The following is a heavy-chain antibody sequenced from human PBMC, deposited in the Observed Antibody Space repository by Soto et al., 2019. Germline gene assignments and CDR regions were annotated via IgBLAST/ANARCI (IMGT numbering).Heavy chain of an antibody. J-gene: IGHJ4*02. CDR3: ARADRGLRVVDY. V-gene: IGHV4-39*01. CDR2: IYYSGST. CDR1: GGSISSSSYY. D-gene: IGHD5-12*01. Sequence: ASETLSLTCTVSGGSISSSSYYWGWIRQPPGKGLEWIGSIYYSGSTYYNPSLKSRVTISVDTSKNQFSLKLSSVTAADTAVYYCARADRGLRVVDYWGQGTLVTVSS.